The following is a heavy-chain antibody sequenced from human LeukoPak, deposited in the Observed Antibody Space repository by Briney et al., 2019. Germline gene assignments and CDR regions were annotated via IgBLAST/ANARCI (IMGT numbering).Heavy chain of an antibody. CDR3: TRTTVTINAFDP. J-gene: IGHJ5*02. D-gene: IGHD4-17*01. V-gene: IGHV3-48*03. CDR2: ISTSGTTI. CDR1: TLTFSSLE. Sequence: GESMRLSCALYTLTFSSLEMNWDSHVPGEGLEWLSYISTSGTTIYYADSVKGRFTIARDNAKNSLYLHMNSLRAEDTAVYYCTRTTVTINAFDPWGQGTLVTVSS.